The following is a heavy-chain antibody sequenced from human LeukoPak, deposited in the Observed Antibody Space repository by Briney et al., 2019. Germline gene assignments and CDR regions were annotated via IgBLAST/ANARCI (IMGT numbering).Heavy chain of an antibody. CDR3: TKSSYYDILRFDP. J-gene: IGHJ5*02. D-gene: IGHD3-9*01. CDR1: GFTFSSYG. CDR2: ISYDGSNK. Sequence: AGGSLRLSCAASGFTFSSYGMHWVRQAPGKGLEWVAVISYDGSNKYYADSVKGRFTISRDNSKNTLYLQMNSLRAEDTAVHYCTKSSYYDILRFDPWGQGTLVTVSS. V-gene: IGHV3-30*18.